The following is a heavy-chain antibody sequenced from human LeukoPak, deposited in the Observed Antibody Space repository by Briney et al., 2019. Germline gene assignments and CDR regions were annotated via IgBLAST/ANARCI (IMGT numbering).Heavy chain of an antibody. D-gene: IGHD3-3*01. CDR1: GFTFSSYS. CDR3: ASGRTIFGVVIVDYFDY. J-gene: IGHJ4*02. CDR2: ISSSSSYI. V-gene: IGHV3-21*03. Sequence: PGGSLRLSCAASGFTFSSYSMNWVRQAPGKGLGWVSSISSSSSYIYYADSVKGRFTISRDNAKNSLYLQMNSLRAEDTAVYYCASGRTIFGVVIVDYFDYWGQGTLVTVSS.